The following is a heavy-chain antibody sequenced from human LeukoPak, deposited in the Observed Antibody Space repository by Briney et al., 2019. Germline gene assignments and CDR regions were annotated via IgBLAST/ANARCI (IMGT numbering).Heavy chain of an antibody. J-gene: IGHJ5*02. CDR3: AKVAVAGYYNWFDP. CDR2: IRHSGST. CDR1: GGSFSGYY. Sequence: PWETLTLTCAVYGGSFSGYYWSWIRQAPGKGLEWIGEIRHSGSTNYNPDLKSRVSISVETFKNQFSLKLSSVTAADAAVYYCAKVAVAGYYNWFDPGGQETLVTVSS. V-gene: IGHV4-34*01. D-gene: IGHD6-19*01.